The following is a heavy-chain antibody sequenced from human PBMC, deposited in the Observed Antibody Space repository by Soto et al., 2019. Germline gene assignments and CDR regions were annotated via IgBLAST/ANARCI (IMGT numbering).Heavy chain of an antibody. CDR2: ISYDGSNK. CDR3: ARDGQWLTYFDY. CDR1: GFTFSSYA. Sequence: ESGGGVVQPGRSLRLSCAASGFTFSSYAMHWVRQAPGKGLEWVAVISYDGSNKYYADSVKGRFTISRDNSKNTLYLQMNSLRAEDTAVYYCARDGQWLTYFDYWGQGTLVTVSS. J-gene: IGHJ4*02. D-gene: IGHD6-19*01. V-gene: IGHV3-30-3*01.